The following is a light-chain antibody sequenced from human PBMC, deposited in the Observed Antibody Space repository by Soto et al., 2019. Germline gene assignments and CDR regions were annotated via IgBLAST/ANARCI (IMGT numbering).Light chain of an antibody. CDR1: QSVHSA. CDR2: DAS. CDR3: QQYGTWPPLT. Sequence: DIVMTQSPATLSVSPGEGATLSCRASQSVHSALAWYQQRPGQTPRLLIYDASTRATGIPDRFSGSGSGTEFTLTISSLQSEDVAIYYCQQYGTWPPLTFGGGTKVEI. V-gene: IGKV3-15*01. J-gene: IGKJ4*01.